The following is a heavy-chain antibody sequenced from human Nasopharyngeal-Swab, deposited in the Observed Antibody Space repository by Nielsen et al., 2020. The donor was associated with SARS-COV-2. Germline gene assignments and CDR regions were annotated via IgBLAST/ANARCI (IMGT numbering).Heavy chain of an antibody. CDR1: GFTFTTSG. V-gene: IGHV3-30*02. Sequence: GGSLRLSCAVSGFTFTTSGMHWVRQAPGQGLEWVAFISYDGRNTYYGDSVKGRFTISRDNSKNTLNLEMKSLRVEDTAMYYCAKIGELGAFGSTWVDYWGQGTLVTVSS. CDR2: ISYDGRNT. J-gene: IGHJ4*02. D-gene: IGHD6-13*01. CDR3: AKIGELGAFGSTWVDY.